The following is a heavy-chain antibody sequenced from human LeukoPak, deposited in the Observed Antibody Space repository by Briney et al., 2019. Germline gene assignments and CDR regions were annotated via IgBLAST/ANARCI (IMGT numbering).Heavy chain of an antibody. Sequence: WASVKVSCKASGYTFTGYYMHWVRQAPGQGLEWMGWINPNSGGTNYAQKFQGRVTMTRDTSISTAYMELSRLRSDDTAVYYCARDLKRSRARWENLGLDPWGQGTLVTVSS. V-gene: IGHV1-2*02. J-gene: IGHJ5*02. CDR2: INPNSGGT. CDR3: ARDLKRSRARWENLGLDP. CDR1: GYTFTGYY. D-gene: IGHD3-16*01.